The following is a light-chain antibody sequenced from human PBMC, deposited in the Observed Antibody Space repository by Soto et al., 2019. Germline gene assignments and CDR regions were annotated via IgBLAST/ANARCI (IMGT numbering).Light chain of an antibody. CDR1: ESVGTY. J-gene: IGKJ4*01. CDR2: DAS. V-gene: IGKV3-11*01. Sequence: EIVLTQSPVILSLSPGERATLSCRASESVGTYLAWYQQRSGQAPRLLIYDASNRATGVPARFSGSGSGTDFTLTISSLEPEDSAVYYCQQRRNWLTFGGGTKVEIK. CDR3: QQRRNWLT.